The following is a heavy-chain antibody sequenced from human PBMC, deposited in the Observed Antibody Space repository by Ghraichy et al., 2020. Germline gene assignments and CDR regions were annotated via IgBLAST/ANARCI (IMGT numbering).Heavy chain of an antibody. D-gene: IGHD2-21*01. Sequence: GGYLRLSCAASGFTFSSYAMSWVRQAPGKGLEWVSAISGSGGSTYYADSVKGRFTISRDNSKNTLYLQMNSLRAEDTAVYYCAKDLGYCGGDCYVFPVYYYYMDVWGKGTTVTVSS. CDR3: AKDLGYCGGDCYVFPVYYYYMDV. J-gene: IGHJ6*03. CDR2: ISGSGGST. CDR1: GFTFSSYA. V-gene: IGHV3-23*01.